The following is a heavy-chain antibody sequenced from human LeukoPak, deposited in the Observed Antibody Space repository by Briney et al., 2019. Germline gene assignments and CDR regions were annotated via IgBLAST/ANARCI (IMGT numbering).Heavy chain of an antibody. J-gene: IGHJ4*02. D-gene: IGHD5-18*01. CDR3: AREDTAIDY. Sequence: GRSLRLSCAASGFTFSSYGMHWVRQAPGKGLEWVAVISYDGSNKYYADSVKGRFTISRDNSKNTLYLQMNSLRAEDTAVYYCAREDTAIDYWGQGTLVTVSS. CDR2: ISYDGSNK. CDR1: GFTFSSYG. V-gene: IGHV3-30*03.